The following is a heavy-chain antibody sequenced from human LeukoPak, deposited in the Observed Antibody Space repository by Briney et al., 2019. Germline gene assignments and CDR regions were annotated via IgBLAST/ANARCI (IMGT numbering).Heavy chain of an antibody. Sequence: GGSLRLSCEASGFTFSNYAMSWVRQAPGKGLEWVSAISGSGGSTYYADSVKGRFTISRDNSKNTLYLQMNSLKVEDTAVYYCAKAPSSSIVARSAFDYWGQGTLVTVSS. V-gene: IGHV3-23*01. CDR1: GFTFSNYA. J-gene: IGHJ4*02. CDR2: ISGSGGST. D-gene: IGHD6-6*01. CDR3: AKAPSSSIVARSAFDY.